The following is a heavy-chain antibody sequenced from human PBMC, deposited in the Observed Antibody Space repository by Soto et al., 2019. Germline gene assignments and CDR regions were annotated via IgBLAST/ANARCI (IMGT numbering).Heavy chain of an antibody. CDR1: GGSFSGYY. CDR2: INHSGST. Sequence: QVQLQQWGAGLLKPSETLSLTCAVYGGSFSGYYWSWIRQPPGKGLEWIGEINHSGSTNYNPSLKSRVTISVDTSKNQFSLKLSSVTAADTAVYYCARAGSSYYFDYWGQGTLVTVSS. CDR3: ARAGSSYYFDY. V-gene: IGHV4-34*01. D-gene: IGHD6-6*01. J-gene: IGHJ4*02.